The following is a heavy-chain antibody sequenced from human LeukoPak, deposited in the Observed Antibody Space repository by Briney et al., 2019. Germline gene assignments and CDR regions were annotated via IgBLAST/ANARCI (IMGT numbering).Heavy chain of an antibody. CDR2: INSDGTST. Sequence: GGSLRLSCVDSGFTLSRYWMFWVRQAPGKELVWVSRINSDGTSTNHADTVKGRFTVSRDNTRSTLYLQMNSLRPEAVSVYYCETLGVIREVDYWGQGALVTVSS. J-gene: IGHJ4*02. CDR1: GFTLSRYW. V-gene: IGHV3-74*01. D-gene: IGHD5-24*01. CDR3: ETLGVIREVDY.